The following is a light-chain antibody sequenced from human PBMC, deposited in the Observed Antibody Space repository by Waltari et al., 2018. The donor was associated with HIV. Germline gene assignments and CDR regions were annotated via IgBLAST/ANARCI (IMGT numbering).Light chain of an antibody. CDR3: CSYAGSSTLV. CDR1: SSDVGGSNL. J-gene: IGLJ3*02. CDR2: EVT. Sequence: QSALTQPASVSGSPGQSITISCTGTSSDVGGSNLVSWYQHHPGKAPKLILYEVTKRPSGVSNRFSASKSGNTASLTISGLQAEDEAHYHCCSYAGSSTLVFGGGTNVIVL. V-gene: IGLV2-23*02.